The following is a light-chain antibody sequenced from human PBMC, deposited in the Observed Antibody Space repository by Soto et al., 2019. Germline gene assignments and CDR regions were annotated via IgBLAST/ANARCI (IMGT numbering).Light chain of an antibody. Sequence: QSALTQPASVSGSPGQSITISCTGTSSDVGAYYSVSWYQHHPGKAPKLIIYGVTNRPSGVSNRFSGSKSGNTASLTISGLQAEDEADFYCSSYTRSSTRVFGGGTKLTVL. CDR2: GVT. J-gene: IGLJ2*01. CDR1: SSDVGAYYS. CDR3: SSYTRSSTRV. V-gene: IGLV2-14*01.